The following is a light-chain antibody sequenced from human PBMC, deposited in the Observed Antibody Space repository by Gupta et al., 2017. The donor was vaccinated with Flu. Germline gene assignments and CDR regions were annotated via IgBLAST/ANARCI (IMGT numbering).Light chain of an antibody. CDR2: GAS. V-gene: IGKV3-20*01. Sequence: EIVLTQSPGTLSLSPGERATLSCRASESVSSSYLAWYQQKPGQPPRLLIYGASSRATGIPDRFSGSGSGTDFTLTISGLEPEDFAVYYCQQYGRSPLTFGGGTKVEIK. CDR3: QQYGRSPLT. J-gene: IGKJ4*01. CDR1: ESVSSSY.